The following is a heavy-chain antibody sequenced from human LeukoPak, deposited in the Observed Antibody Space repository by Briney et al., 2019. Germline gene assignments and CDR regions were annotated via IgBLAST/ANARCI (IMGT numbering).Heavy chain of an antibody. Sequence: SVKVSCKASGFTFISSAVQWVRQARGQRLEWIGWIVVGSGNTNYAQEFQERVTITRDMSTSTAYMELSSLRSEDTSVYYCARSPTVIRPFDYWGQGTLVTVSS. CDR3: ARSPTVIRPFDY. CDR1: GFTFISSA. D-gene: IGHD4-11*01. J-gene: IGHJ4*02. CDR2: IVVGSGNT. V-gene: IGHV1-58*01.